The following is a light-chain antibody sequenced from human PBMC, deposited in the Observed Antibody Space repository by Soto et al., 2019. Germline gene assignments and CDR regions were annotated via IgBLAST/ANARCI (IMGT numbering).Light chain of an antibody. Sequence: IVLTQSPGTLSLSPGERATLSCRASQSVSNNYLAWYQQKPGQAPRLLIYGASNRATGIPDRFSGSGSGTDFTLTISSLEPEDFAVYYCQQHAHWPLTFGGGTKVDIK. CDR1: QSVSNNY. CDR3: QQHAHWPLT. J-gene: IGKJ4*01. CDR2: GAS. V-gene: IGKV3D-20*02.